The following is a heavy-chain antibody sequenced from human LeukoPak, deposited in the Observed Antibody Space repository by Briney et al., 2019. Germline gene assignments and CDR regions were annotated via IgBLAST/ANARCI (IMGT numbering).Heavy chain of an antibody. D-gene: IGHD5-12*01. CDR3: ARDVDLDY. J-gene: IGHJ4*02. V-gene: IGHV3-30*04. Sequence: RTGGSLRLSCAASGFTFSSYAMHWVRQAPGKGLEWVAVISYDGSNKYYADSVKGRFTISRDNAKNSLYLQMNSLRAEDTAVYYCARDVDLDYWGQGTLVTVSS. CDR1: GFTFSSYA. CDR2: ISYDGSNK.